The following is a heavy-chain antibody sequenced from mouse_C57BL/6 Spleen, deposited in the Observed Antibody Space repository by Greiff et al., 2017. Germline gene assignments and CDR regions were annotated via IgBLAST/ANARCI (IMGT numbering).Heavy chain of an antibody. CDR2: ISYDGSN. CDR1: GYSITSGYY. J-gene: IGHJ4*01. D-gene: IGHD1-3*01. Sequence: ESGPGLVKPSQSLSLTCSVTGYSITSGYYWNWIRQFPGNKLEWMGYISYDGSNNYNPSLKNRISITRDTSKNQFFLKLNSVTTEDTATYYCARDRELSFHYYAMDYWGQGTSVTVSS. V-gene: IGHV3-6*01. CDR3: ARDRELSFHYYAMDY.